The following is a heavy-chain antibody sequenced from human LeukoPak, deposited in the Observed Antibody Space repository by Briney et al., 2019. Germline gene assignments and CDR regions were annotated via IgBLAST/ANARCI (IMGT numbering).Heavy chain of an antibody. Sequence: GASAKVSCKASGYTFTGYYMHWVRQAPGQGLEWMGWINPNSGGTNYAQKFQGRVTMTRDTPISTAYMELSRLRSDDTAVYYCARSWALGYYYYYYMDVWGKGTTVTVSS. D-gene: IGHD3-16*01. J-gene: IGHJ6*03. CDR2: INPNSGGT. CDR1: GYTFTGYY. CDR3: ARSWALGYYYYYYMDV. V-gene: IGHV1-2*02.